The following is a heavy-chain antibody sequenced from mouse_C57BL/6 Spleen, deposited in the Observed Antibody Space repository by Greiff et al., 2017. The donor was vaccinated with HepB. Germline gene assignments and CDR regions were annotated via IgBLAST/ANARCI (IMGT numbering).Heavy chain of an antibody. Sequence: QVQLQQSGAELVRPGTSVKVSCKASGYAFTNYLIEWVKQRPGQGLEWIGVINPGSGGTNYNEKFKGKATLTADKSSSTAYMQLSSLTSEDSAVYFCARRRYLYDYDGFAYWGQGTLVTVSA. CDR3: ARRRYLYDYDGFAY. CDR2: INPGSGGT. V-gene: IGHV1-54*01. CDR1: GYAFTNYL. D-gene: IGHD2-4*01. J-gene: IGHJ3*01.